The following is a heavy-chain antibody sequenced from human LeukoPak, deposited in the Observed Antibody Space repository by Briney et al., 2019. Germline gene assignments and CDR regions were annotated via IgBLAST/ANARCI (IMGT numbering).Heavy chain of an antibody. V-gene: IGHV4-39*07. D-gene: IGHD3-22*01. Sequence: PSETLSLTCTVSGGSISSSSYYWGCIRQPPGKGLEWIGSIYYSGSTYYNPSLKSRVTISVDTSKNQFSLKLSSVTAADTAVYYCARDGVFDYDSSGYGDYWGQGTLVTVSS. CDR2: IYYSGST. J-gene: IGHJ4*02. CDR1: GGSISSSSYY. CDR3: ARDGVFDYDSSGYGDY.